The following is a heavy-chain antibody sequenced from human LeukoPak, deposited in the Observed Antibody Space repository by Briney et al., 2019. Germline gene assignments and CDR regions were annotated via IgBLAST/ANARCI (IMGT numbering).Heavy chain of an antibody. CDR1: GGTSSTYT. V-gene: IGHV1-69*05. J-gene: IGHJ6*03. CDR2: IIPIFRTP. CDR3: ARVDRYYFYLDV. Sequence: ASVKVSCKASGGTSSTYTITWVRQAPGQGLEWMGGIIPIFRTPNYAQKFQGRVTITTDESTSTAYMELSSLKSEDTAIYYCARVDRYYFYLDVWGKGTTVTVSS.